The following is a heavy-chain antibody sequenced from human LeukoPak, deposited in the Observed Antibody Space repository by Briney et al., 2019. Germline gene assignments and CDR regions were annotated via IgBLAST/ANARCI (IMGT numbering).Heavy chain of an antibody. CDR1: GGTSSTYT. V-gene: IGHV1-69*05. J-gene: IGHJ6*03. CDR2: IIPIFRTP. CDR3: ARVDRYYFYLDV. Sequence: ASVKVSCKASGGTSSTYTITWVRQAPGQGLEWMGGIIPIFRTPNYAQKFQGRVTITTDESTSTAYMELSSLKSEDTAIYYCARVDRYYFYLDVWGKGTTVTVSS.